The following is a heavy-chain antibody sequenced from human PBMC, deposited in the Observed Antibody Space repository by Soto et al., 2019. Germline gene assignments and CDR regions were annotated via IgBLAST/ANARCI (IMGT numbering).Heavy chain of an antibody. V-gene: IGHV3-15*07. CDR3: TSAGQYCTSTTCKAY. CDR2: IKSKNDGGTT. J-gene: IGHJ4*02. CDR1: GFGFTNSW. Sequence: PGGSLRLSCAASGFGFTNSWMNWVRQAPGKGLEWVGRIKSKNDGGTTDYAAPVQGRFTISRDDSKTTIYLQMNSLKTEDTAVYYCTSAGQYCTSTTCKAYWGQGTPVTVPS. D-gene: IGHD2-2*01.